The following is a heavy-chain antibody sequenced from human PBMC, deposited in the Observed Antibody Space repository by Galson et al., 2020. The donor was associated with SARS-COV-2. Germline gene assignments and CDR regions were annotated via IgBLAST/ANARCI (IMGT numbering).Heavy chain of an antibody. V-gene: IGHV1-24*01. D-gene: IGHD4-17*01. CDR1: GYTLTELS. CDR2: FDPEDGET. CDR3: ATAPPTTVVTGWFDP. Sequence: ASVKVSCKVSGYTLTELSMHWVRQAPGKGPEWMGGFDPEDGETIYAQKFQGRVTMTEDTSTDTAYMELSSLRSEDTAVYYCATAPPTTVVTGWFDPWGKGTLVTVSS. J-gene: IGHJ5*02.